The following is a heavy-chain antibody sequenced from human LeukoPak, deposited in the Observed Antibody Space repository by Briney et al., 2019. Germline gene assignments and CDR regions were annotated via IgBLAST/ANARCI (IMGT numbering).Heavy chain of an antibody. CDR3: ARRDSSGWKDAFDI. CDR2: IYTGDSDN. CDR1: GYSFTSYW. J-gene: IGHJ3*02. Sequence: GASLQISCKGSGYSFTSYWIGWVRQMPGKGLEWMGIIYTGDSDNRYSPSFQGQVTISADKSISTAYLQWSSLKASDTAMYYCARRDSSGWKDAFDIWGQGTMVTVSS. V-gene: IGHV5-51*01. D-gene: IGHD6-19*01.